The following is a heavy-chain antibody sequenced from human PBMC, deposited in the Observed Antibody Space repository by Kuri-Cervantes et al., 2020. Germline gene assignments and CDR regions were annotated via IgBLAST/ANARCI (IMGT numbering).Heavy chain of an antibody. V-gene: IGHV3-48*03. CDR1: GFNFFPYE. CDR3: ARDFYRGRDH. D-gene: IGHD2/OR15-2a*01. J-gene: IGHJ4*02. CDR2: IASSGENI. Sequence: GESLKISCATSGFNFFPYEMNWVRQAPGKGLEWVAYIASSGENIKYADSVKSRFTISRDNTKNSLYLQMNSLRAEDTAVYYCARDFYRGRDHWGQGTLVTVSS.